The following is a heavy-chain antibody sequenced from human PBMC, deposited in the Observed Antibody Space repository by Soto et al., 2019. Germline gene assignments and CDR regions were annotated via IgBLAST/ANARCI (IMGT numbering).Heavy chain of an antibody. J-gene: IGHJ6*02. CDR2: VSPYNGNT. Sequence: ASVKVSCKASGYTFTDHGLSWVRQAPGQGLEWLGWVSPYNGNTKYAQKFQGRVTMTTDTSTRTPYMELRSLRPDDTAVYYCARVIAARPDYGMDVLGQGTTVTVSS. V-gene: IGHV1-18*01. CDR3: ARVIAARPDYGMDV. D-gene: IGHD6-6*01. CDR1: GYTFTDHG.